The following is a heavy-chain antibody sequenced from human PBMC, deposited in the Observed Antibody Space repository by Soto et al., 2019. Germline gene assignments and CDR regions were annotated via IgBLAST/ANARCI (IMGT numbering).Heavy chain of an antibody. Sequence: ASVKVSCKASGYTLTELSMHWVRQAPGKGLEWMGGFDPEDGETIYAQKFQGRVTMTEDTSTDTAYMELSSLRSEDTAVYYCATVRTTLYYYGMDVWGQGTTVTVSS. CDR2: FDPEDGET. CDR3: ATVRTTLYYYGMDV. D-gene: IGHD1-7*01. J-gene: IGHJ6*02. V-gene: IGHV1-24*01. CDR1: GYTLTELS.